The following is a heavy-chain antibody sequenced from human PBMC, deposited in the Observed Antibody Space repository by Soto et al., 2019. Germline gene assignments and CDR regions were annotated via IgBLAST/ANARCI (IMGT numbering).Heavy chain of an antibody. CDR2: ISYDGNNQ. V-gene: IGHV3-30*09. CDR1: GFTFNNYA. CDR3: ARDRVYYYDSSGYYNFEY. Sequence: QVQLVESGGGVVQPGRSLRLSCAASGFTFNNYAMHWVRQAPGKGLEWVAVISYDGNNQYYADSVKGRFAISRDNSKNTLYLQMNSLRDEATAVYYCARDRVYYYDSSGYYNFEYWGQGSLVTVSS. D-gene: IGHD3-22*01. J-gene: IGHJ4*02.